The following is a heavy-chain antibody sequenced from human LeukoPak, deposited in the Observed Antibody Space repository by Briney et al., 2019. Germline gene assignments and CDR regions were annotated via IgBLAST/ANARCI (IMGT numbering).Heavy chain of an antibody. CDR1: GFTFSSYS. Sequence: GGSLRLSCAASGFTFSSYSMNWVRQAPGKGLGWVSSISSSSSYIYYADSVKGRFTISRDNAKNTLYLQMNSLRAEDTAVYYCARDLTMVRGVIAYWGQGTLVTVSS. J-gene: IGHJ4*02. V-gene: IGHV3-21*01. D-gene: IGHD3-10*01. CDR2: ISSSSSYI. CDR3: ARDLTMVRGVIAY.